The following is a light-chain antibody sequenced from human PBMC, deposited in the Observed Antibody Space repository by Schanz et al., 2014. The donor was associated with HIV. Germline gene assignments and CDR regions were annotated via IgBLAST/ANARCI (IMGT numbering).Light chain of an antibody. CDR2: NAS. Sequence: EIVLTQSPGTLSLSPGERATLSCRASQSVSSSSLAWYQQKPGQAPRLLIYNASNRATGIPARFSGSGSGTDFTLTISSLEPEDFAVYYCQQRSNWPLTFGGGTKVEFK. CDR1: QSVSSSS. V-gene: IGKV3D-20*02. J-gene: IGKJ4*01. CDR3: QQRSNWPLT.